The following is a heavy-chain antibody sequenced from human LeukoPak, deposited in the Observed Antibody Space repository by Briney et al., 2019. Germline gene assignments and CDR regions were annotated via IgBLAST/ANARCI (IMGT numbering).Heavy chain of an antibody. D-gene: IGHD3-3*01. J-gene: IGHJ6*03. V-gene: IGHV4-34*01. CDR3: ARGVTIIYYMDV. Sequence: SETLSLTCAVYGGSFSGYYWTWIRQFPGKGLEWIGEINYSGSTNYNPSLKSRVTISVDTSKNQFSLKMTSVTAADTAVYYCARGVTIIYYMDVWGEGTTVTVSS. CDR2: INYSGST. CDR1: GGSFSGYY.